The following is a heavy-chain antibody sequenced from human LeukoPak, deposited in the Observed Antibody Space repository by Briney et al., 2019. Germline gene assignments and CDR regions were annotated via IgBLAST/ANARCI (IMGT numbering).Heavy chain of an antibody. CDR1: GFTFSSYA. CDR2: ISYDGSNK. V-gene: IGHV3-30-3*01. D-gene: IGHD3-3*01. CDR3: ARGHRVTIFVRDYYGMDV. Sequence: HPGGSLRLSCAASGFTFSSYAMFWVRQAPGKGLEWVAVISYDGSNKYYADSVKGRFTISRDNSKNTLYLQMNSLRAEDTAVYYCARGHRVTIFVRDYYGMDVWGQGTTVTVSS. J-gene: IGHJ6*02.